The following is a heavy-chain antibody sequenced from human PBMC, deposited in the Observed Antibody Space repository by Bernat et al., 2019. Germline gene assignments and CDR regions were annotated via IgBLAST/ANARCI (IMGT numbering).Heavy chain of an antibody. CDR2: IYYSGST. CDR1: GGSISSSSYY. D-gene: IGHD6-13*01. Sequence: QLQLQESGPGLVKPSETLSLTCTVSGGSISSSSYYWGWIRQPPGKGLEWIGSIYYSGSTYYNPSLKSRVTISVDTSKNQFSLKLSSVTAADTAVYYCVRMYSSSWWLFDYWGQGTLVTVSS. CDR3: VRMYSSSWWLFDY. V-gene: IGHV4-39*01. J-gene: IGHJ4*02.